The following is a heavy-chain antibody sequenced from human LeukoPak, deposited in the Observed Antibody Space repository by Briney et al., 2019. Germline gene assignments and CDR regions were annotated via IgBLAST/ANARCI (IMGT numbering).Heavy chain of an antibody. V-gene: IGHV1-46*01. CDR3: ASGVGPLMY. CDR1: GGTFSSYA. Sequence: GASVKVSCKASGGTFSSYAISWVRQAPGQGLEWMGIINPSGGSTSYAQKFQGRVTMTRDTSTSTVYMELSSLRSEDTAVYYCASGVGPLMYWGQGTLVTVSS. D-gene: IGHD3-10*01. J-gene: IGHJ4*02. CDR2: INPSGGST.